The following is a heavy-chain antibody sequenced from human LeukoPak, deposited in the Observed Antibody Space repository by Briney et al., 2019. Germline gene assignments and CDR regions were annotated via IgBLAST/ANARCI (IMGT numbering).Heavy chain of an antibody. V-gene: IGHV6-1*01. J-gene: IGHJ3*02. CDR2: TYYRSKWYN. CDR3: ARTAGVIVVVPALDAFDI. CDR1: GDSVSSNSAA. Sequence: SQTLSLTCAISGDSVSSNSAAWNWIRQSPSRGLEWLGRTYYRSKWYNDYAVSVKSRITINPDTSKNQFSLQLNSVTPEDTAVYYCARTAGVIVVVPALDAFDIWGQGTMVTVSS. D-gene: IGHD2-2*01.